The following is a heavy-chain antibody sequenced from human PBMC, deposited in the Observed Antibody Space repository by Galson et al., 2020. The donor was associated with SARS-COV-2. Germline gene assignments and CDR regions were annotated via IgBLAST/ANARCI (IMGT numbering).Heavy chain of an antibody. CDR2: INAGDGDT. CDR1: GYTFTPYT. J-gene: IGHJ4*02. D-gene: IGHD3-3*01. Sequence: ASVKVSCKASGYTFTPYTIHWVRQAPGQRLEWMGWINAGDGDTKYSQKLQGRVTITRDTSASTAYMELSSLRSEDTAVYYCATDFAIFGVVILHYWGQGTLVTVSS. CDR3: ATDFAIFGVVILHY. V-gene: IGHV1-3*01.